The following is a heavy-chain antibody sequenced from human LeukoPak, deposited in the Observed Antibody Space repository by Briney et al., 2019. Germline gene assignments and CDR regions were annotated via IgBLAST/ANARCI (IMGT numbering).Heavy chain of an antibody. CDR2: IRADAGKT. CDR1: GFIFSHHG. Sequence: GGSLRLSCAPSGFIFSHHGMNWVRQAPGKGLEWVSCIRADAGKTYYADSVKGRFIISRDNSKNTVYLKMNSLSAEDAAVYYCVKDDGWAQYANWGQGTLVTVSS. CDR3: VKDDGWAQYAN. J-gene: IGHJ4*02. V-gene: IGHV3-23*01. D-gene: IGHD2-2*01.